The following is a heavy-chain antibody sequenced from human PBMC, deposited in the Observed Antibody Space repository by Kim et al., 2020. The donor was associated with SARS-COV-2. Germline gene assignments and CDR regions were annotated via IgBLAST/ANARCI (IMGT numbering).Heavy chain of an antibody. D-gene: IGHD3-10*01. Sequence: SETLSLTCTVSGGSITSYYWSWIRQPAGKGLEFIGRIYTSGSTKYNPSLKSRVTTSVDTSKNQFSLKLSSVTAADTAVYYCASTREYYYGSGSYSYYFAYWGQGTLVTVSS. CDR1: GGSITSYY. CDR2: IYTSGST. CDR3: ASTREYYYGSGSYSYYFAY. V-gene: IGHV4-4*07. J-gene: IGHJ4*02.